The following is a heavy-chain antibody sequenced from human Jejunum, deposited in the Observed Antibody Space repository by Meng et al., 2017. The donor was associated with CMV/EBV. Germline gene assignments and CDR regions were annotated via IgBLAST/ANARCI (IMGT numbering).Heavy chain of an antibody. D-gene: IGHD3/OR15-3a*01. CDR3: ARDGSEMWTGYSGFDP. Sequence: GYISSGDYCWSWIRQSPEEGLELIGYIFYSGRTYYNPSFESRATISVDTSKNQFSLKLTSVTAADTAVYYCARDGSEMWTGYSGFDPWGQGVLVTVSS. V-gene: IGHV4-30-4*08. CDR2: IFYSGRT. CDR1: GYISSGDYC. J-gene: IGHJ5*02.